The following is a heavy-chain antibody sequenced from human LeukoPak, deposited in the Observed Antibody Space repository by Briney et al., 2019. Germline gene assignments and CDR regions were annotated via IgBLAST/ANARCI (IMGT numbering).Heavy chain of an antibody. V-gene: IGHV3-30*02. CDR2: IRYDGSNK. J-gene: IGHJ4*02. CDR3: AKDKYSPVRGISHAAYYFDS. D-gene: IGHD1-14*01. Sequence: GGALRLSCAASGFTFSSYGMHWVRQAPGKGLEGVAFIRYDGSNKYYADSVRGGFTISSDNSKNALTLQMNVLRAEDTAIYFCAKDKYSPVRGISHAAYYFDSWGPGTLVTVSS. CDR1: GFTFSSYG.